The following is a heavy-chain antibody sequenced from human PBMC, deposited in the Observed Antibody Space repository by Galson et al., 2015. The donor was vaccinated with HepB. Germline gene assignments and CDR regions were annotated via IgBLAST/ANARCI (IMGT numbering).Heavy chain of an antibody. Sequence: SLRLSCAASGFTFSSYAMHWVRQAPGKGLAYVSAINTNGGSTNYASSVKGRFTIFRDNSKNTLYLQMGSLRAEDMAVYYCARLYWSGGSCYFDYWGQGTLVTISS. CDR2: INTNGGST. V-gene: IGHV3-64*01. CDR3: ARLYWSGGSCYFDY. D-gene: IGHD2-15*01. J-gene: IGHJ4*02. CDR1: GFTFSSYA.